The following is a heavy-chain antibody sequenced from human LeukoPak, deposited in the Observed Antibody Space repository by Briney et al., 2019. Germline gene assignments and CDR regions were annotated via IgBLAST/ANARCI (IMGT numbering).Heavy chain of an antibody. Sequence: GGSLRLSCAASGFTFSSYSMNWVRQAPGKGLEWVSSISSSSIYIYYADSVKGRFTISRDNAKNSLYLQMNSLRAEDTAVYYCARDPGGNWGYWGQGTLVTVYS. CDR2: ISSSSIYI. CDR3: ARDPGGNWGY. CDR1: GFTFSSYS. V-gene: IGHV3-21*01. J-gene: IGHJ4*02. D-gene: IGHD7-27*01.